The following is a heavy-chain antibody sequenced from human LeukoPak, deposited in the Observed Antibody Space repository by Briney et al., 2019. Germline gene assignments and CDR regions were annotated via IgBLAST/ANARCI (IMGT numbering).Heavy chain of an antibody. V-gene: IGHV3-53*01. CDR3: ASGGILYFDL. D-gene: IGHD3-16*01. J-gene: IGHJ2*01. CDR2: TYSDINT. CDR1: GFTVNSNY. Sequence: PGGSLRLSCTASGFTVNSNYMNWVRQAPGKGLEWVSLTYSDINTYYADTVKGRFTISRDTSKNTLYLQMNSLRAEDTAVYYCASGGILYFDLWGRGTLVTVSS.